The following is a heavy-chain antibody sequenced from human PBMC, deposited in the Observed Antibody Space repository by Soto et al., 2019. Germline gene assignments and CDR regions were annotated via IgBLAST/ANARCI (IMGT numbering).Heavy chain of an antibody. J-gene: IGHJ6*02. CDR1: GFTFSSYW. CDR3: ARGGYSNYDGYYYYYYGMDV. V-gene: IGHV3-74*01. Sequence: PGGSLRLSCAASGFTFSSYWMHWVRQAPGKGLVWVSRINSDGSSTSYADSVKGRFTISRDNAKNTLYLQMNSLRAEDTTVYYCARGGYSNYDGYYYYYYGMDVWGQGTTVTVSS. D-gene: IGHD4-4*01. CDR2: INSDGSST.